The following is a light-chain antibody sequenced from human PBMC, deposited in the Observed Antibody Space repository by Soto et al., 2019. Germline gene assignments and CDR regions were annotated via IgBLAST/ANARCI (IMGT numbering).Light chain of an antibody. CDR1: SSDVGGYTY. Sequence: QSALTQPRSVSGSPGQSVSISCTGTSSDVGGYTYVSWYQQHPGKAPKVMIYDVSKRPSGVPDRFSGSKSGNTASLTISGLQSEDEADYYCCSYAGRYPYVFGTGTKVTVL. V-gene: IGLV2-11*01. CDR3: CSYAGRYPYV. J-gene: IGLJ1*01. CDR2: DVS.